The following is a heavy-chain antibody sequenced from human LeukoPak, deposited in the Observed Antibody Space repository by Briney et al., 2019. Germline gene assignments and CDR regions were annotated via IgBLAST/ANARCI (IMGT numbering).Heavy chain of an antibody. D-gene: IGHD3-10*01. V-gene: IGHV4-4*02. CDR3: AGKRSGIDAFDI. CDR1: GGSVTSTNW. Sequence: SGTLSLTCGVSGGSVTSTNWWTWVRQPPGKGLEGIGEVHLDGRTNYNPSLKSRVTISVDTSKTQFSLKLSCVTAADTAVYYCAGKRSGIDAFDIWGQGTMVTVSS. J-gene: IGHJ3*02. CDR2: VHLDGRT.